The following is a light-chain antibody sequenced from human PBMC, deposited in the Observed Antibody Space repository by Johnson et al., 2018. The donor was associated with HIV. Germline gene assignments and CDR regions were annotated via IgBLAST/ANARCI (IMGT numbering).Light chain of an antibody. CDR3: GTWDSSLSASYV. CDR2: DNN. CDR1: SSNIGNNY. J-gene: IGLJ1*01. V-gene: IGLV1-51*01. Sequence: QSMLTQPPSVSAAPGQKVTISCSGSSSNIGNNYVSWYQQLPGTAPKLLIYDNNKRPSGIPDRFSGSKSGTSATLGITGLQTGDEADYYCGTWDSSLSASYVFGTWTKVTVL.